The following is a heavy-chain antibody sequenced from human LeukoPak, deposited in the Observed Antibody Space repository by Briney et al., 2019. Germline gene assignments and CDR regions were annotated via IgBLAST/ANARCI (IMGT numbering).Heavy chain of an antibody. CDR1: GYTLTEMS. CDR3: ALWFGELSALINYYYYGMDV. D-gene: IGHD3-10*01. J-gene: IGHJ6*02. V-gene: IGHV1-24*01. Sequence: GASVKVSCKVSGYTLTEMSIHWVRQAPGGALEWMGGFDPEDGETVYAPKFQGRVTMTRDTSISTAYMELSSLRSDDTAVYYCALWFGELSALINYYYYGMDVWGQGTTVTVSS. CDR2: FDPEDGET.